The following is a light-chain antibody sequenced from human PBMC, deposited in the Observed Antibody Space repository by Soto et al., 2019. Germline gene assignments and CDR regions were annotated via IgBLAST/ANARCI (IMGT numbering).Light chain of an antibody. V-gene: IGKV2-28*01. CDR2: LGS. CDR3: MQALQTPLT. J-gene: IGKJ4*01. CDR1: QSLLHSNGYNY. Sequence: DIVMTQSPLSLPVTPGEPASTSCRSSQSLLHSNGYNYLDWYLQKPAQSPQLLIYLGSNLASGVPDRFSGSGSGTDFTLKISRVEAEDVGVYYCMQALQTPLTFGGGTKVEIK.